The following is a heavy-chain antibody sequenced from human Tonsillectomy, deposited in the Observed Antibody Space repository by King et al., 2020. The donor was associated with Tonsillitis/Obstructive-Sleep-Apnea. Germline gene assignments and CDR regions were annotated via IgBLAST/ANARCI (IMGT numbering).Heavy chain of an antibody. CDR1: GYSFTNFG. CDR2: INTNTRNP. CDR3: ARDSKDLDYYYYYMDV. Sequence: QLVQSGSELKKPVASVKVSCKASGYSFTNFGMNWVRQAPGQGLEGMGWINTNTRNPTYSQGFNGRFVFSLDTPVSTAYLQISSLKAEDTAVYYCARDSKDLDYYYYYMDVWGKGTMVTVSS. J-gene: IGHJ6*03. D-gene: IGHD2-15*01. V-gene: IGHV7-4-1*02.